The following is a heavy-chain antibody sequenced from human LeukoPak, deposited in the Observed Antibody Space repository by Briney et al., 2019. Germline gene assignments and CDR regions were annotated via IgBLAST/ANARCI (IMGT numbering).Heavy chain of an antibody. D-gene: IGHD4-17*01. J-gene: IGHJ4*02. CDR2: IYPGDSDT. CDR3: ARDYDYGALDY. V-gene: IGHV5-51*01. Sequence: GEPLNISCKGSGYSVTTYWIGWVRQMPGKGLEWIGIIYPGDSDTRYSPSFQGQITISADKSISAAYLQWSSLKASDTGMYYCARDYDYGALDYWGQGTLVTVSS. CDR1: GYSVTTYW.